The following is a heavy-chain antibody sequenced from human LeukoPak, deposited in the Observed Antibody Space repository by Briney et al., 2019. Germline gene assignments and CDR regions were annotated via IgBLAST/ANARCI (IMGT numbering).Heavy chain of an antibody. CDR1: GFALSDFA. CDR3: ATPNYGGNSWSESGFDY. V-gene: IGHV3-23*01. J-gene: IGHJ4*02. D-gene: IGHD4-23*01. CDR2: ITGGRGTT. Sequence: GGSLRLSCAASGFALSDFAMTWVRQAPGKGPEWVSSITGGRGTTLYADSVKGRFTVSRDSSRTTLFLQMSSVRAEDTAVYYCATPNYGGNSWSESGFDYWGRGTLVTVSS.